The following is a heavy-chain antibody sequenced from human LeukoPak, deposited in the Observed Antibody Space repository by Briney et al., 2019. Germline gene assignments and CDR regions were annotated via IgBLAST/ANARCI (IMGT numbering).Heavy chain of an antibody. CDR3: ANFNSFWFDY. Sequence: GGSLRLSCAASGFTLRSYGMQGVGQAPGKGVEWVACIRYDGSKKYYQDSVQGRFTISRENTKKRVHIQKNSLTPEDPAFYYCANFNSFWFDYWGQGPLLPVSS. J-gene: IGHJ4*02. CDR1: GFTLRSYG. D-gene: IGHD2/OR15-2a*01. V-gene: IGHV3-30*02. CDR2: IRYDGSKK.